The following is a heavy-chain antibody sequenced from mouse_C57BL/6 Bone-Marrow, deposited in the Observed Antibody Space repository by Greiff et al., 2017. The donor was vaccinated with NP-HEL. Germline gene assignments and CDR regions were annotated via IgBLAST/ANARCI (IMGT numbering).Heavy chain of an antibody. J-gene: IGHJ4*01. CDR3: ARFNYESDAMDY. V-gene: IGHV1-39*01. Sequence: EVKLMESGPELVKPGASVKISCKASGYSFTDYNMNWVKQSNGKSLEWIGVINPNYGTTSYNQKFKGKATLTVDQSSSTAYMQLNSLTSEDSAVYYCARFNYESDAMDYWGQGTSVTVSS. CDR1: GYSFTDYN. CDR2: INPNYGTT. D-gene: IGHD2-4*01.